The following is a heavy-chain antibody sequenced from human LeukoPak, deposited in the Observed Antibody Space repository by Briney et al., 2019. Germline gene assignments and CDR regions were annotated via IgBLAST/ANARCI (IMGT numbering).Heavy chain of an antibody. D-gene: IGHD3-10*01. CDR3: AREIHFTMVRGVIAFFDY. CDR2: ISSSSSYI. Sequence: GESLKISCAASGFTFGSYSMNWVRQAPGEGLEWVSSISSSSSYIYYADSVKGRFTISRDNAKNSLYLQMNSLRAEDTAVYYCAREIHFTMVRGVIAFFDYRGQGNLVTVSS. J-gene: IGHJ4*02. V-gene: IGHV3-21*01. CDR1: GFTFGSYS.